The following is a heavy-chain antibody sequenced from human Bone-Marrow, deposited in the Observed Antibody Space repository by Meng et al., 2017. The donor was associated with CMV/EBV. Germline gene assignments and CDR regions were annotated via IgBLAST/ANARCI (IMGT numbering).Heavy chain of an antibody. D-gene: IGHD1-26*01. J-gene: IGHJ4*02. V-gene: IGHV3-30*04. CDR3: ARENKWELLPHDY. CDR1: GFTFSSYA. CDR2: ISYDGSNK. Sequence: GGSLRLSCAASGFTFSSYAMHWVRQAPGKGLEWVAVISYDGSNKYYADSVKGRFTISRDNSKNTLYLQMNSLRAEDTAVYYCARENKWELLPHDYWGQTTLATVSS.